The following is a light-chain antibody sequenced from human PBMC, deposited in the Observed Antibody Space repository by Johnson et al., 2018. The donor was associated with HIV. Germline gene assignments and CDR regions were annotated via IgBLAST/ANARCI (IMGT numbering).Light chain of an antibody. CDR2: DNN. Sequence: QPVLTQPPSVSAAPGQKVTISCSGSNSNIGNNYVSWYQQLPGTAPKLLIYDNNKRPSGIPDRFSGSKSGTSATLGITGLQTGDEADYYCGTWDSSLSVYVFGTGTKVTVL. CDR3: GTWDSSLSVYV. V-gene: IGLV1-51*01. J-gene: IGLJ1*01. CDR1: NSNIGNNY.